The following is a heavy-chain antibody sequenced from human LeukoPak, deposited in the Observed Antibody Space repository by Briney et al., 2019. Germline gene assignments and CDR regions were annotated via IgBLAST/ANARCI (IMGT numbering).Heavy chain of an antibody. V-gene: IGHV3-30*18. D-gene: IGHD5-18*01. Sequence: GGSLRLSCAASGFTFSSYGMHWVRQAPGKGLEWVAVISYDGSNKYYADSVKGRFTISRDNSKNTLYLQMNSLRAEDTAVYYCAKVNSYGYFYFDYWGQGTLVTVSS. J-gene: IGHJ4*02. CDR3: AKVNSYGYFYFDY. CDR2: ISYDGSNK. CDR1: GFTFSSYG.